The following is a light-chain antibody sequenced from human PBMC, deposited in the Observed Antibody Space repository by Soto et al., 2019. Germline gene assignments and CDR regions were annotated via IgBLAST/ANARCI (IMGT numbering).Light chain of an antibody. Sequence: QSALTQPASVSGSSGLSITISCTGASSDVGSYNLVSWYQQHPGKAPKLMIYEGSKRPSGVSNRFSGSKSGNTASLTISGLQAEDGADYYCCSYAGSSTVVFGGGTKLTV. CDR1: SSDVGSYNL. CDR3: CSYAGSSTVV. V-gene: IGLV2-23*01. CDR2: EGS. J-gene: IGLJ2*01.